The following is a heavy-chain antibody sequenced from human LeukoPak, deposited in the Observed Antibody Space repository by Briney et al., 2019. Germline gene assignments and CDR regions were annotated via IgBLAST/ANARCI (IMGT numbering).Heavy chain of an antibody. V-gene: IGHV4-39*07. D-gene: IGHD3-10*01. CDR1: GGSISSSSYY. Sequence: PSETLSLTCTVSGGSISSSSYYWGWIRQPPGKGLEWIGSIYYSGSTYYNPSLKSRVTISVDTSKNQFSLKLSSVTAADTAVYYCARVDRYYGQGWFDPWGQGTLVTVSS. CDR2: IYYSGST. CDR3: ARVDRYYGQGWFDP. J-gene: IGHJ5*02.